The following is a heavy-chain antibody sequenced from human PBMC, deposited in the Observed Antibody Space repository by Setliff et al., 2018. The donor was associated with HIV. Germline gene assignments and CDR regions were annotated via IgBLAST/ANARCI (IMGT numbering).Heavy chain of an antibody. J-gene: IGHJ6*02. Sequence: SETLSLTCTISGGSINSGGHYWSWVRQPPGKGLEWVGHVHHGGGAKYNPFLKSRLMLSLDTSNNQFSLRLSFVTAADTAIYYCAREIWGQVAHVPYGMDVWGQGTTVTVSS. D-gene: IGHD5-12*01. V-gene: IGHV4-31*03. CDR2: VHHGGGA. CDR3: AREIWGQVAHVPYGMDV. CDR1: GGSINSGGHY.